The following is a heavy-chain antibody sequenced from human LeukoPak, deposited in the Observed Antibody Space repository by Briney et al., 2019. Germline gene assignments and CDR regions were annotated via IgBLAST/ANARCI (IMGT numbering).Heavy chain of an antibody. CDR1: GGSFSGYY. V-gene: IGHV4-34*01. CDR2: INHSGST. D-gene: IGHD3-10*01. Sequence: SETLSLTCAVYGGSFSGYYWSWIRQPPGKGLEWIGEINHSGSTYYNPSLKSRVTISIDTSKNQFSLKLTSVTAADTAVYFCARQLYVSGSYYAPMDVWGKGTTVMISS. J-gene: IGHJ6*03. CDR3: ARQLYVSGSYYAPMDV.